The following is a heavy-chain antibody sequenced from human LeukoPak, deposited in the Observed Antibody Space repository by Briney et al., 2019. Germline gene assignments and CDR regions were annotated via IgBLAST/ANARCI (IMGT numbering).Heavy chain of an antibody. CDR2: IYHSGST. Sequence: SETLSLTCTVSGYSISSGYYWGWIRQPPGKGLEWIGSIYHSGSTYYNPSLKSRVTISVDTSKNQFSLKLSSVTAADTAVYYCARERGDYYDSSGYYYESKYYFDYWGQGTLVTVSS. CDR1: GYSISSGYY. V-gene: IGHV4-38-2*02. D-gene: IGHD3-22*01. CDR3: ARERGDYYDSSGYYYESKYYFDY. J-gene: IGHJ4*02.